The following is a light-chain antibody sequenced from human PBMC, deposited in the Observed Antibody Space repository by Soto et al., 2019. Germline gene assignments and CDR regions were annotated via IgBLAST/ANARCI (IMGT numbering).Light chain of an antibody. V-gene: IGKV3-20*01. J-gene: IGKJ1*01. Sequence: EIVLTQSPGTLSLSPGERTTLSCRASQSVSSSYLAWYQQKPGQAPRLLIYGASSRATGIPDRFSGSGSGTDFTLTISRLEPEDFAVYNCQQYGTSPPTFGQGTKVEIK. CDR3: QQYGTSPPT. CDR1: QSVSSSY. CDR2: GAS.